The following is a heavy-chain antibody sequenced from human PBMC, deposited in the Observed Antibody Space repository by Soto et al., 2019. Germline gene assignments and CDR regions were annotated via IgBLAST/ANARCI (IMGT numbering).Heavy chain of an antibody. V-gene: IGHV1-8*01. D-gene: IGHD3-3*01. CDR2: MNPNSGNT. J-gene: IGHJ6*02. CDR1: GYTFTSYD. Sequence: GASVKVSCKASGYTFTSYDINWVRQATGQGLEWMGWMNPNSGNTGYAQKFQGRVTMTRNTSISTAYMELSSLRSEDTAVYYCARGRDYDFWSGYFYYGMDVWGQGTTVTVSS. CDR3: ARGRDYDFWSGYFYYGMDV.